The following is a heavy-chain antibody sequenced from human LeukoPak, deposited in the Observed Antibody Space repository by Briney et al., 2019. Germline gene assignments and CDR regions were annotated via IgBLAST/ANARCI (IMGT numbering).Heavy chain of an antibody. CDR2: IYYSGST. D-gene: IGHD3-10*01. CDR3: ARQTGSGLFSLP. J-gene: IGHJ4*02. CDR1: GDSISSRSYY. V-gene: IGHV4-39*01. Sequence: SETLSLTCTVAGDSISSRSYYWGWIRQSPGTGLEWIGSIYYSGSTYYNPSLKSRVTISVDTSKNQFSLKLSSVTAADTAVYYCARQTGSGLFSLPGGQGTLVTVSS.